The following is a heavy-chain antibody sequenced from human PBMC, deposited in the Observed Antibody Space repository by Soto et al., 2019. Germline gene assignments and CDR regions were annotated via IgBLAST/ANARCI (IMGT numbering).Heavy chain of an antibody. D-gene: IGHD6-6*01. V-gene: IGHV5-51*01. CDR3: ARQGWGRSSHYYYYGMDV. CDR2: IYPGDSDT. Sequence: GESLKISCKGSGYSFTSYWIGWVRQMPGKGLEWMGIIYPGDSDTGYSPSFQGQVTISADKSISTAYLQWSSLKASDTAMYYCARQGWGRSSHYYYYGMDVWGQGTTVTVSS. CDR1: GYSFTSYW. J-gene: IGHJ6*02.